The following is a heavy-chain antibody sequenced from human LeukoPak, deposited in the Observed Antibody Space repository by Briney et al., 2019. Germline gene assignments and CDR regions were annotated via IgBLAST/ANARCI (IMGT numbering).Heavy chain of an antibody. D-gene: IGHD4-23*01. Sequence: PGGSLRLSCAASGFTFDDYAMHWVRQAPGKGLEWVSGISWNSGSIGYADSVKGRFTISRDNAKNSLYLQMNSLRAEDMALYYCAKDASPYGGKGQSYYFDYWGQGTLVTVSS. CDR3: AKDASPYGGKGQSYYFDY. J-gene: IGHJ4*02. CDR1: GFTFDDYA. V-gene: IGHV3-9*03. CDR2: ISWNSGSI.